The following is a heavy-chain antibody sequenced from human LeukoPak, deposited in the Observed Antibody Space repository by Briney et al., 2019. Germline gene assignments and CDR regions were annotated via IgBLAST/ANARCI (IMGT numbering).Heavy chain of an antibody. CDR1: GGTFSSYA. D-gene: IGHD6-6*01. J-gene: IGHJ4*02. CDR3: ARGAPYSSSAPTFGY. CDR2: IIPIFGTA. V-gene: IGHV1-69*05. Sequence: ASVKVSCKASGGTFSSYAISWVRQAPGQGLEWMGRIIPIFGTANYAQKFQGRVTITTDESTSTAYMELSSLRSEDTAVYYCARGAPYSSSAPTFGYWGQGTLVTVSS.